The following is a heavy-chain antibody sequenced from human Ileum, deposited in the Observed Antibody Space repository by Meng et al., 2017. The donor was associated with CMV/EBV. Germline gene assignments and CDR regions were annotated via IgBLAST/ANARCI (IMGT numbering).Heavy chain of an antibody. CDR2: FNTLDNST. J-gene: IGHJ4*02. V-gene: IGHV3-23*03. CDR3: ARAPLLYFDY. CDR1: GFTVSKSD. D-gene: IGHD2/OR15-2a*01. Sequence: VPLLLAGGGLVQPGGSLRLSCAAFGFTVSKSDMSWARQAPGQGLEWVAVFNTLDNSTYYADSVKGRFTISRDTSKNTVYLQMHSLRAEDTAIYYCARAPLLYFDYWGQGTLVTVSS.